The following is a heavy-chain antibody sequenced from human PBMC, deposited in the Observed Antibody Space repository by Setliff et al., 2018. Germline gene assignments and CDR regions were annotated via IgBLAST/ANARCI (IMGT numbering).Heavy chain of an antibody. CDR2: ISYDGSNK. V-gene: IGHV3-30-3*01. CDR3: AKDIAVAGTITGFDY. Sequence: GGSLRLSCAASGFLYSNNAFHWVRQTPGKGLEWVAVISYDGSNKYYADSVKGRFTISRDNSKNTLYLQMNSLRAEDTALYYCAKDIAVAGTITGFDYWGQGTLVTVSS. CDR1: GFLYSNNA. D-gene: IGHD6-19*01. J-gene: IGHJ4*02.